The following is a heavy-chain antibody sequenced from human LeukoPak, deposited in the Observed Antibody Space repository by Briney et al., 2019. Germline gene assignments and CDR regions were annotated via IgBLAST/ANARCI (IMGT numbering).Heavy chain of an antibody. CDR1: GFTFSSYS. J-gene: IGHJ6*03. CDR3: ARTLSESYGYGGEDDYYYYMDV. V-gene: IGHV3-21*01. Sequence: RAGGSLRLSCAASGFTFSSYSMNWVRQAPGKGLEWVSSISSSSSYIYYADSVKGRFTMSRYNAKNSLYLQMNSLRAEDTAVYYCARTLSESYGYGGEDDYYYYMDVWGKGTTVTVSS. CDR2: ISSSSSYI. D-gene: IGHD5-18*01.